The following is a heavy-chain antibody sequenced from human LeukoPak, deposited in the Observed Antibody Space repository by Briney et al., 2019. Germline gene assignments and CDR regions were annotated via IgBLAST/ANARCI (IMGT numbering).Heavy chain of an antibody. CDR1: GFTFSSYG. CDR2: ISYDGSNK. V-gene: IGHV3-30*18. Sequence: SGGSLRLSCAASGFTFSSYGMHWVRQAPGKGLEWVAVISYDGSNKYYADSVKGRFTISRDNSKNTLYLQMNSLRAEDTAVYYCAKDREFSGGLIDYWGQGTLVTVSS. D-gene: IGHD1-26*01. J-gene: IGHJ4*02. CDR3: AKDREFSGGLIDY.